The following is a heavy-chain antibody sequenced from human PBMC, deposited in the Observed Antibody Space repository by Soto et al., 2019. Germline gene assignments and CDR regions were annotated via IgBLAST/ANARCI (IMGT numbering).Heavy chain of an antibody. Sequence: GGALILSCAASGFTFRNYSVTWVRPAPGKGLEWVSTISGSGGSTYYADSVKGRFTISRDNSKNTLYLQMNSLRAADTAVYYCAKRDPYIPEVPFDYWGQGTLVTVSS. V-gene: IGHV3-23*01. J-gene: IGHJ4*02. CDR1: GFTFRNYS. CDR2: ISGSGGST. CDR3: AKRDPYIPEVPFDY. D-gene: IGHD2-21*01.